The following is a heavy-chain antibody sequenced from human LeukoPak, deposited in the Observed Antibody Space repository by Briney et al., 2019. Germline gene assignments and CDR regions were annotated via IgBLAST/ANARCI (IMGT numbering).Heavy chain of an antibody. J-gene: IGHJ1*01. Sequence: PGGSLRLSCAASGFTFSSYAMHWVRQAPGKGLEWVAVISYDGSNKYYADSVKGRFTISRDNSKNTLYLQMNSLRAEDTAMYYCARGREAGYCSGGSCYSGYFQHWGQGTLVTVSS. V-gene: IGHV3-30-3*01. CDR1: GFTFSSYA. CDR2: ISYDGSNK. CDR3: ARGREAGYCSGGSCYSGYFQH. D-gene: IGHD2-15*01.